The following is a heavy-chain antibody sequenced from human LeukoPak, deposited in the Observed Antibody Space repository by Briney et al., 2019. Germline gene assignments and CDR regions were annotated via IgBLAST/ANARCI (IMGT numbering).Heavy chain of an antibody. CDR2: IRSKAYGGTT. D-gene: IGHD3-22*01. CDR1: GFTFGDYA. J-gene: IGHJ4*02. CDR3: TRAPPDYYDSSGYVFDY. Sequence: PGGSLRLSGTASGFTFGDYAMSWVRQAPGNGLEGVGFIRSKAYGGTTEYAWSVKGRFTTSRDASKRIAYLQMNSLKTEDTAVYYCTRAPPDYYDSSGYVFDYWGQGTLVTVSS. V-gene: IGHV3-49*04.